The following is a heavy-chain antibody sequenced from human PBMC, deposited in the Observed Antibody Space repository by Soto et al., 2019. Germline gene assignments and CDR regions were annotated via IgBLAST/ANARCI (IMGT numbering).Heavy chain of an antibody. V-gene: IGHV1-18*01. CDR2: ISAYNGNT. CDR3: ARNPTGLLWFGESSNWFDP. CDR1: GYTFTSYG. J-gene: IGHJ5*02. D-gene: IGHD3-10*01. Sequence: ASVKVSCKASGYTFTSYGISWVRQAPGQGLEWMGWISAYNGNTNYAQKLQGRVTMTTDTSTSTAYMELRSLRSDDTAVYYCARNPTGLLWFGESSNWFDPWGQGTLVTVSS.